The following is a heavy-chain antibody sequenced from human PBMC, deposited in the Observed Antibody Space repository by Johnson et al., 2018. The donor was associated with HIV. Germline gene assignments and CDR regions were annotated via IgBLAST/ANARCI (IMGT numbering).Heavy chain of an antibody. CDR2: INWNGGST. CDR3: TKDGQPYYNFWSASPDVFDI. Sequence: VQLVESGGGVVQPGGSLRLSCAASGFMFSNYGMYWVQQAPGKGLEWVSGINWNGGSTGYADSVKGRFTISRDNAKNSLYVQMNSLRAEDTAVYYCTKDGQPYYNFWSASPDVFDIWGQGTMVSVSS. J-gene: IGHJ3*02. D-gene: IGHD3-3*01. CDR1: GFMFSNYG. V-gene: IGHV3-20*04.